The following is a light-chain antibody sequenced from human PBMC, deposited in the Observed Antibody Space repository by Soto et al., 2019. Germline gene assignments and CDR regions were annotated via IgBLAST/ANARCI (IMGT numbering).Light chain of an antibody. Sequence: DIVMTQSPLSLPVTPGEPASISCRSSQSLLHSNGYNYLDWYLQKPGQSPQLLIYLGSNRSSGVPDRFSGSGSGTDFTLKSSRMEAEDVGVYYCMQALQTPRTFGQGTKVEIK. CDR3: MQALQTPRT. J-gene: IGKJ1*01. CDR2: LGS. V-gene: IGKV2-28*01. CDR1: QSLLHSNGYNY.